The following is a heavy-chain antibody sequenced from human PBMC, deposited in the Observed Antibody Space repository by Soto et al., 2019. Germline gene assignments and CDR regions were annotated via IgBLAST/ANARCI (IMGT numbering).Heavy chain of an antibody. J-gene: IGHJ6*02. Sequence: VSGPTLVNPTQTLTLTCTFSGFSLSTTGVGVGWIRQPPGKALEWLALIYWDDDKRYNPSLKSRLTITKDTSKNQVVLTMTNMDPVDTATYYCVQSRFGGDCLQSYSSHSYYGLDVWGQGTTVTVSS. CDR1: GFSLSTTGVG. CDR3: VQSRFGGDCLQSYSSHSYYGLDV. V-gene: IGHV2-5*02. CDR2: IYWDDDK. D-gene: IGHD2-21*01.